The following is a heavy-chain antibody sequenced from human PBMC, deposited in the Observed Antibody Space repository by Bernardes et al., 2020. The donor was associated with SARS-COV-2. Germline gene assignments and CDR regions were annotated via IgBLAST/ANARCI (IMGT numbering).Heavy chain of an antibody. J-gene: IGHJ3*01. D-gene: IGHD3-22*01. CDR2: IKKDGSDT. V-gene: IGHV3-7*04. CDR1: GFTFGSFW. CDR3: ARDRNPQSAINTYYDAFDV. Sequence: GGSLRLSCAASGFTFGSFWMSWVRQAPGKGLEWVANIKKDGSDTHCVDSVKGRFTISRDNAKNSLYLQMNSLRADDTAVYYCARDRNPQSAINTYYDAFDVWGQGTMVTVSS.